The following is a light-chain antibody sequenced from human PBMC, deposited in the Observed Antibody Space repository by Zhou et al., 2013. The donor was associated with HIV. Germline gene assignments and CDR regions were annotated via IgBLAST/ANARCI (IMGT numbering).Light chain of an antibody. J-gene: IGKJ2*01. CDR2: AAS. V-gene: IGKV1-39*01. Sequence: DIQMTQSPSSLSASVGDRVTITCRASQSISSYLNWYQQKPGKVPKLLIYAASTLQSGVPSRFSGSGSGTDFTLTVSSLQPEDFATYSCQQSHSTPYTFGQGTKLEI. CDR3: QQSHSTPYT. CDR1: QSISSY.